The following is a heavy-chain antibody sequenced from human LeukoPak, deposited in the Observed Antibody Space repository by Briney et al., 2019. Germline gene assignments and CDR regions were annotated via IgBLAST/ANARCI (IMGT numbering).Heavy chain of an antibody. CDR1: GFSFSNFA. Sequence: GGSLRLSCAASGFSFSNFAIHWVRQAPGKGLEWVAVISYAGTDKYYADSVKGRFTIARDNSANTLYLQMSSLRVEDTAVYYCAREWGRIAVAGGPGYWGQGALVTVSS. J-gene: IGHJ4*02. D-gene: IGHD6-19*01. CDR3: AREWGRIAVAGGPGY. CDR2: ISYAGTDK. V-gene: IGHV3-30*04.